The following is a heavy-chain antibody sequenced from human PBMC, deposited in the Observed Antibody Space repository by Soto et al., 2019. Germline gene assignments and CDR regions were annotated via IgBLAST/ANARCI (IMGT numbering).Heavy chain of an antibody. CDR1: GFTFSSYA. V-gene: IGHV3-30-3*01. CDR3: ARGSYYGSGSRYGMDV. J-gene: IGHJ6*02. CDR2: ISDDGSNK. D-gene: IGHD3-10*01. Sequence: LRLSCAASGFTFSSYAMHWVRQAPGKGLERVAVISDDGSNKYYADSVKGRFTISRDNSKNTPYLQMNSLRAEDTAVYYCARGSYYGSGSRYGMDVWGQGTTVTVSS.